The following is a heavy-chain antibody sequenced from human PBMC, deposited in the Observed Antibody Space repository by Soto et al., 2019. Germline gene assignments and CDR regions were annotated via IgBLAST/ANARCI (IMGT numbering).Heavy chain of an antibody. D-gene: IGHD3-10*01. Sequence: ASVKVSCKASGYTCTSYGISWVRQAPGQGLEWMGWISAYNGNTNYAQKLQGRVTMTTDTSTSTAYMELRSLRSDDTAVYYCASGWFGEFVYYFDYWGQGTLVTVS. J-gene: IGHJ4*02. CDR2: ISAYNGNT. V-gene: IGHV1-18*01. CDR1: GYTCTSYG. CDR3: ASGWFGEFVYYFDY.